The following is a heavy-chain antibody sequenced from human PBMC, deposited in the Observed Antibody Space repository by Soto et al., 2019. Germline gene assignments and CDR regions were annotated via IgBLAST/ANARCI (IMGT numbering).Heavy chain of an antibody. J-gene: IGHJ4*02. CDR1: GGSISSYY. CDR2: IYYSGST. CDR3: ARGDYYDSSGYYYQPFFY. V-gene: IGHV4-59*01. Sequence: SETLSLTCTVSGGSISSYYWSWIRQPPGKGLEWIGYIYYSGSTNYNPSLKSRVTISVDTSKNQFSLKLSSVTAADTAVYYCARGDYYDSSGYYYQPFFYWGQGTLVTVSS. D-gene: IGHD3-22*01.